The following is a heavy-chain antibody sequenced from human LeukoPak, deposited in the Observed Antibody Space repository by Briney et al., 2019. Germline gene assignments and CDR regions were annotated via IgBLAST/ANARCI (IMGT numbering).Heavy chain of an antibody. D-gene: IGHD3-22*01. CDR1: GGSISSYY. V-gene: IGHV4-59*01. CDR3: ARDLSSGYSWLDY. Sequence: SETLSLTCTVSGGSISSYYWSWIRQPPGKGLEWIGYIYYSGSTNYNPSLKSRVTVSVDTSKNQFSLKLSSVTAADTAVYYCARDLSSGYSWLDYWGQGTLVTVSS. J-gene: IGHJ4*02. CDR2: IYYSGST.